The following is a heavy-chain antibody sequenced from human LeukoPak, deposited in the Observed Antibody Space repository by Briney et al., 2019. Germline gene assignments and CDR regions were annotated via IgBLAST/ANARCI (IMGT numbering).Heavy chain of an antibody. Sequence: SETLSLTCTVSGGSTSSYYWSWIRQPAGKGLEWIGRIYTSGSSNYNPSLKSRVTMSVDTSKNQFSLKLGSVTAADTAVYYCARKAAEQQRAFDYWGRGTLVTVSS. CDR3: ARKAAEQQRAFDY. D-gene: IGHD6-13*01. V-gene: IGHV4-4*07. J-gene: IGHJ4*02. CDR1: GGSTSSYY. CDR2: IYTSGSS.